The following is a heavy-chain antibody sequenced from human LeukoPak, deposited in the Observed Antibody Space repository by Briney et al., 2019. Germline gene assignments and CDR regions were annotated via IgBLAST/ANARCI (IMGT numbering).Heavy chain of an antibody. J-gene: IGHJ4*02. CDR2: ISSSSSYI. D-gene: IGHD1-14*01. CDR3: ARGTRTRLDY. CDR1: GFTFSSYA. Sequence: PGGSLRRSCAASGFTFSSYAMSWVRQAPGKGLEWVSSISSSSSYIYYADSVKGRFTISRANAKNSLYLQMNSLGAEDTAVYYCARGTRTRLDYWGQGTLVTVSS. V-gene: IGHV3-21*01.